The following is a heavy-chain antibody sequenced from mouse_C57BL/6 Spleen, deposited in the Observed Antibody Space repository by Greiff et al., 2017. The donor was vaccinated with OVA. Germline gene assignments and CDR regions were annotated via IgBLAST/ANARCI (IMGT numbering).Heavy chain of an antibody. V-gene: IGHV1-61*01. J-gene: IGHJ2*01. CDR2: IYPSDSET. Sequence: QVQLQQPGAELVRPGSSVKLSCKASGYTFTSYWMDWVKQRPGHGLEWIGNIYPSDSETHYNQKFKDKATLTVDKSSSTAYMHLSSLTSEDSAVYCCASRSWTSDYWGQGTTLTVSS. CDR3: ASRSWTSDY. CDR1: GYTFTSYW.